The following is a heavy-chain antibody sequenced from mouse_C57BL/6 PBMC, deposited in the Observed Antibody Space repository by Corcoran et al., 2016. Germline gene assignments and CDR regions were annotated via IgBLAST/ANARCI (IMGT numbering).Heavy chain of an antibody. CDR2: IYPRSGNT. J-gene: IGHJ3*01. CDR3: ASGDYDYPWFAY. D-gene: IGHD2-4*01. V-gene: IGHV1-81*01. CDR1: GYTFTSYG. Sequence: QVQLQQYGAELARPGASVKLSCKASGYTFTSYGISWVKQRTGQGLEWIGEIYPRSGNTYYNEKFKGKATLTADKSSSTAYMELRSLTSEDSAGYFCASGDYDYPWFAYWGQGTLVTVSA.